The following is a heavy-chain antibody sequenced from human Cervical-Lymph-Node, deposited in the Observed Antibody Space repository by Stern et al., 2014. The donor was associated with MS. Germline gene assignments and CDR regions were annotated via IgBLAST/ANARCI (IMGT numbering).Heavy chain of an antibody. CDR1: GGTFSTYS. Sequence: QVHLVESGAEVQKPGSSVKVSCKASGGTFSTYSISWVRQAPGQGLEWKGGNTPIFATANYAQKFHGRVTITADDSTSTAYMELSSLRSEDTAVYYCAFGGRSGYPKHFDPWGQGTVVTVSS. CDR2: NTPIFATA. J-gene: IGHJ5*02. V-gene: IGHV1-69*01. CDR3: AFGGRSGYPKHFDP. D-gene: IGHD5-12*01.